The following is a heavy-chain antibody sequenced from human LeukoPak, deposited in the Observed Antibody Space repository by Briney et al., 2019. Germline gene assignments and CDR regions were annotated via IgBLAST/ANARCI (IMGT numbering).Heavy chain of an antibody. CDR1: GFTFSSYG. V-gene: IGHV3-21*01. Sequence: GGSLRLSCAASGFTFSSYGMHWVRQAPGKGLEWVSSISSSSSYIYYADSVKGRFTISRDNAKNSLYLQMNSLRAEDTAVYYCARVGPAGAFDYWGQGTLVTVSS. D-gene: IGHD3-10*01. CDR2: ISSSSSYI. CDR3: ARVGPAGAFDY. J-gene: IGHJ4*02.